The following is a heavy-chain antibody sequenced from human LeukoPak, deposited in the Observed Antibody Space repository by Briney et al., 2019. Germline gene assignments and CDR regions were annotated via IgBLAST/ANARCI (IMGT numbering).Heavy chain of an antibody. D-gene: IGHD3-22*01. CDR2: INPSGGST. Sequence: ASVKVSCKASGYTFTSYYMRWVRQAPGQGLEWMGIINPSGGSTSYAQKFQGRVTMTRDTSTSTVYMELSSLRSEDTAVYYCARDRTGYYYDSSGSDYWGQGTLVTVSS. CDR1: GYTFTSYY. CDR3: ARDRTGYYYDSSGSDY. J-gene: IGHJ4*02. V-gene: IGHV1-46*01.